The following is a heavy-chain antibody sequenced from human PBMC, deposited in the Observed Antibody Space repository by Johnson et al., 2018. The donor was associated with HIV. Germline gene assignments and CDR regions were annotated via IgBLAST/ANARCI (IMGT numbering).Heavy chain of an antibody. CDR1: GFTFSDYY. D-gene: IGHD3-16*01. V-gene: IGHV3-15*01. CDR2: IRSKTDGGTT. CDR3: TRGVTGEQVDI. J-gene: IGHJ3*02. Sequence: VQLVESGGGLIQPGGSLRLSCAASGFTFSDYYMSWIRQAPGKGLEWVGRIRSKTDGGTTEYAAPVKGRFTISRDDSKNTLYLQMNSLKTEDTAVYYCTRGVTGEQVDIWGQGTMVTVSS.